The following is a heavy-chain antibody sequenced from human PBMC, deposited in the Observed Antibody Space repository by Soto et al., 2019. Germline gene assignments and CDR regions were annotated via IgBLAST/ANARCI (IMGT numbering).Heavy chain of an antibody. CDR2: IKSKTDGGTT. CDR3: TTEDQIAASSGMDV. Sequence: GGAPRLSFAASGFSFSKARVKWGRPGPGKGLEWVGRIKSKTDGGTTDYAAPVKGRFTISRDDSKNTLYLQMNSLKTEDTAVYYCTTEDQIAASSGMDVWGQGTTVTVSS. CDR1: GFSFSKAR. V-gene: IGHV3-15*07. J-gene: IGHJ6*02. D-gene: IGHD6-13*01.